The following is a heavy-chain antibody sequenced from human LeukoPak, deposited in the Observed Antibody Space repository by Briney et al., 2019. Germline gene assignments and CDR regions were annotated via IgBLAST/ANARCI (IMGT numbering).Heavy chain of an antibody. Sequence: SVEVSCKASGGTFSRYAISWVRQAPGQGLEWMGGIIPIFGTANYAQKFQGRVTITADESTSTAYMELSSLRSEDTAVYYCARGAIRVFDWDYGSGSYYFLDYWGQGTLVTVSS. CDR2: IIPIFGTA. D-gene: IGHD3-10*01. CDR1: GGTFSRYA. V-gene: IGHV1-69*13. CDR3: ARGAIRVFDWDYGSGSYYFLDY. J-gene: IGHJ4*02.